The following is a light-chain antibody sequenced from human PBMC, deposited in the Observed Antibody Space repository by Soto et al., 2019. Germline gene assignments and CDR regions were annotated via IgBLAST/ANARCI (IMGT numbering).Light chain of an antibody. J-gene: IGLJ2*01. CDR2: GVN. CDR1: SSDVGGYNY. CDR3: SSYTRSSTVT. V-gene: IGLV2-14*01. Sequence: QSALTQPASVSGSPGQSITISCTGTSSDVGGYNYVSWYQQHPGKAPKLLIYGVNNRPSGVSNRFSGSKSGNTASLTISGLQAEDEADYYCSSYTRSSTVTFGGGTKVTVL.